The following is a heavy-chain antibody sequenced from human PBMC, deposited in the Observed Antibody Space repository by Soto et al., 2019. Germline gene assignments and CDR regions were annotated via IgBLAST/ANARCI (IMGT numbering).Heavy chain of an antibody. D-gene: IGHD6-13*01. J-gene: IGHJ4*02. CDR1: GGSFSGYY. CDR2: INHSGST. V-gene: IGHV4-34*01. Sequence: QVQLQQWGAGLLKPSETLSLTCAVYGGSFSGYYWSWIRQPPGKGLEWIGEINHSGSTNYNPSLKSRVTISVDTSKNQFSLKLSSVTAADTAVYYCASPYSSSWYGALLWGQGTLVTVSS. CDR3: ASPYSSSWYGALL.